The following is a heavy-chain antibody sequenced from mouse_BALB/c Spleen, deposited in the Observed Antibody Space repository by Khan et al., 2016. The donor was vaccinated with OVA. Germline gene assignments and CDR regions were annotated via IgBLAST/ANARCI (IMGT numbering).Heavy chain of an antibody. D-gene: IGHD1-2*01. CDR2: IWGDGST. V-gene: IGHV2-3*01. CDR3: VRFTTATGNYYVMDY. Sequence: QVQLKESGLGMKEKEERLSITCTVSGVSLTYYGVNWVRQPPGKGLEWLGVIWGDGSTNYHSGLKSRLSISKDNSKSQVFLKLNSLQTDDTATYYCVRFTTATGNYYVMDYWGQGTSVTVSS. CDR1: GVSLTYYG. J-gene: IGHJ4*01.